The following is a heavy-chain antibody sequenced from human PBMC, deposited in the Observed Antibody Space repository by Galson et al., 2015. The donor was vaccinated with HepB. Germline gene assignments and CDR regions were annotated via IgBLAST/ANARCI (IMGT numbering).Heavy chain of an antibody. CDR2: INPSGGST. Sequence: SVKVSCKAYGYTFTSYYMHWVRQAPGQGLEWMGIINPSGGSTSYAQKLQGRVTMTRDTSTSTVYMELSSLRSEDTAVYYCARDERIYCGDDCYSRYFQHWGQGTLVTVSS. D-gene: IGHD2-21*02. V-gene: IGHV1-46*04. J-gene: IGHJ1*01. CDR3: ARDERIYCGDDCYSRYFQH. CDR1: GYTFTSYY.